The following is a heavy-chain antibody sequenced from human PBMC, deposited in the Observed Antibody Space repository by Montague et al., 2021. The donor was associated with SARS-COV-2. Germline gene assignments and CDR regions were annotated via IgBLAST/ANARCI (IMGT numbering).Heavy chain of an antibody. CDR2: ISYGGIA. CDR3: AGKVLTVPADY. D-gene: IGHD4-11*01. J-gene: IGHJ4*02. CDR1: GVSITSTNW. V-gene: IGHV4-4*02. Sequence: SETLSLTCAVSGVSITSTNWWSLVRQPPGKGLEWIGEISYGGIATYNPSLKSRATISMDRSRNLFSLQLSSVTAADTAIYYCAGKVLTVPADYWGQGTLVTVS.